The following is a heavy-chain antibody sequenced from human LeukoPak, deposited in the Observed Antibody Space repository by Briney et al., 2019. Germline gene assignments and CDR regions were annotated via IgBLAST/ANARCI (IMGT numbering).Heavy chain of an antibody. CDR2: IRSKAFGATT. J-gene: IGHJ4*02. CDR3: TRDCSGSSCYEEMDY. CDR1: GFTFSSYA. V-gene: IGHV3-49*04. Sequence: GGSLRLSCVASGFTFSSYAMSWVRQAPGKGLEWVGFIRSKAFGATTDYAASVKGRFTVSRDDSKSIAYLQMNSLKAEDTAVYYCTRDCSGSSCYEEMDYWGQGTLVTVSS. D-gene: IGHD2-15*01.